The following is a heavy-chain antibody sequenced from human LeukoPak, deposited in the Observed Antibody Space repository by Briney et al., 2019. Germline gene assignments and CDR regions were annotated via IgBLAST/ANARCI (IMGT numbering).Heavy chain of an antibody. J-gene: IGHJ4*02. CDR1: GDTFTGYY. V-gene: IGHV1-2*02. D-gene: IGHD6-19*01. Sequence: GASVKVSCKASGDTFTGYYMHWVRQAPGQGLEWMGWINPNSGGTNYAQKFQGRVTMTRDTSISTGYMELSRLRSDDTAVYYCATLVIAVAGGFGDYWGQGTLVTVSS. CDR2: INPNSGGT. CDR3: ATLVIAVAGGFGDY.